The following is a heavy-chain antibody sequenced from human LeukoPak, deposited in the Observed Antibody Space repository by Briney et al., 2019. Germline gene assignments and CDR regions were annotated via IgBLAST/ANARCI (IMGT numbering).Heavy chain of an antibody. V-gene: IGHV1-18*01. D-gene: IGHD3-10*01. J-gene: IGHJ5*02. CDR2: ISANNGNT. CDR1: GYTFTNYG. Sequence: ASVKVSCKASGYTFTNYGFSWVRQAPGQGLEWMGWISANNGNTNYAQKLQGRVTMTADTSTSTAYMELSSLRSDNTTVYYCARDRGRAPFVPWGQGILVTVSS. CDR3: ARDRGRAPFVP.